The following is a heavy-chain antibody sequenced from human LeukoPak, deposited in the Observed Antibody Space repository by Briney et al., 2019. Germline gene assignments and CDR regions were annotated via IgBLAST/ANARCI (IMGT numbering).Heavy chain of an antibody. Sequence: SVKVSCKASGGTLSSYTISWVRQAPGQGLEWMGRIIPILGIANYAQKFQGRVTITADKSTSTAYMELSSLRSEDTAVYYCARDHPYYYDSSGYYANWFDPWGQGTLVTVSS. D-gene: IGHD3-22*01. CDR1: GGTLSSYT. V-gene: IGHV1-69*04. CDR3: ARDHPYYYDSSGYYANWFDP. CDR2: IIPILGIA. J-gene: IGHJ5*02.